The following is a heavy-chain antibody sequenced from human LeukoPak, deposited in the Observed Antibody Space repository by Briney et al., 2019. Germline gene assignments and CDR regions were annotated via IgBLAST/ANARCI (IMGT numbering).Heavy chain of an antibody. J-gene: IGHJ1*01. CDR3: ATHSSSWYEYFQH. CDR1: GFTFSSYA. V-gene: IGHV3-23*01. D-gene: IGHD6-13*01. CDR2: ISGSGGST. Sequence: GGSLRLSCAASGFTFSSYAMSWVRQAPGKGLEWVSAISGSGGSTYYADSVKGRFTISRDNSKNTPYLQMNSLRAEDTAVYYCATHSSSWYEYFQHWGQGTLVTVSS.